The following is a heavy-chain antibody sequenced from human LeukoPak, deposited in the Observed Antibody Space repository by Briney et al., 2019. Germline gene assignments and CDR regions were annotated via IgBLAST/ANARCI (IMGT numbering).Heavy chain of an antibody. D-gene: IGHD3-16*02. J-gene: IGHJ4*02. CDR2: IHPSIGNP. V-gene: IGHV7-4-1*02. Sequence: ASVKVSCKASGYTFTNYAMNWVRQAPGQGLEWMGWIHPSIGNPTYAQGFTGRFVFSLDTSVSTTYLQISSLKAEDTAVYYCARAFQSLGGLSLPDFWGQGTLVTVSS. CDR3: ARAFQSLGGLSLPDF. CDR1: GYTFTNYA.